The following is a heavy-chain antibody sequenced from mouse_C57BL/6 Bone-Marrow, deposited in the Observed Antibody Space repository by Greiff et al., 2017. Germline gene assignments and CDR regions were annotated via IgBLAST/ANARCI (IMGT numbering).Heavy chain of an antibody. J-gene: IGHJ2*01. D-gene: IGHD2-3*01. V-gene: IGHV14-4*01. CDR1: GFNIKDDY. CDR2: IDPEIGDT. CDR3: SSFDGNYFDF. Sequence: VQLQQSGAELVRPGASVKLSCTASGFNIKDDYIHWVKQRPEQGLEWIGWIDPEIGDTDSASKFQGKATITSDTSSNTAYLQLSSLTSEDTAVYSCSSFDGNYFDFWGQGTPLTVAS.